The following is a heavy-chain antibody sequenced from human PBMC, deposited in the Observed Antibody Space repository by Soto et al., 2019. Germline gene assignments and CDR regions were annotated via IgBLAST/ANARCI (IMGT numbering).Heavy chain of an antibody. Sequence: SVGSLRLSCAASGFTFSSYAMHWVRQAPGKGLEWVAVISSDGSDKYYADSVKGRFAISRDNSKNTLYVQLNRMRAEDTALYYCARDRQYGAGFIDVWGQGTTVTVSS. CDR3: ARDRQYGAGFIDV. J-gene: IGHJ6*02. CDR2: ISSDGSDK. CDR1: GFTFSSYA. V-gene: IGHV3-30*09. D-gene: IGHD3-10*01.